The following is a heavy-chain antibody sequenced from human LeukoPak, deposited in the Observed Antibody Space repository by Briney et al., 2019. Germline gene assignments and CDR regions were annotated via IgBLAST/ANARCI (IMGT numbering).Heavy chain of an antibody. CDR3: ARGRKWLRYFDY. J-gene: IGHJ4*02. V-gene: IGHV4-34*01. D-gene: IGHD5-12*01. CDR2: INHSGST. Sequence: SETLSPTCAVYGGSFSGYYWSWIRQPPGKGLEWIGEINHSGSTNYNPSLKSRVTISVDTSKNQFSLKLSSVTAADTAVYYCARGRKWLRYFDYWGQGTLVTVSS. CDR1: GGSFSGYY.